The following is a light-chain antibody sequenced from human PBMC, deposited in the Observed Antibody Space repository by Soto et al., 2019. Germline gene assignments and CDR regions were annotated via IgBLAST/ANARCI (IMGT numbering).Light chain of an antibody. Sequence: EIVLTQSPGTLSLSPGERATLSCRASKSVSSSCLAWYQQKPGQAPRLLIYGASSRATGIPDRFSGSGSGTDFTLTISRLEPEDFALYYCHQYGSSPWTFAQGTKVEIK. CDR1: KSVSSSC. J-gene: IGKJ1*01. CDR3: HQYGSSPWT. CDR2: GAS. V-gene: IGKV3-20*01.